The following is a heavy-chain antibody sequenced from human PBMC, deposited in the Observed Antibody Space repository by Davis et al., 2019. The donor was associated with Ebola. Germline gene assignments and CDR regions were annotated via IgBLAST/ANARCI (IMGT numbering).Heavy chain of an antibody. CDR1: GFTFSSYW. J-gene: IGHJ4*02. V-gene: IGHV3-74*01. D-gene: IGHD1-26*01. Sequence: GESLKISCAASGFTFSSYWMYWVRRAPGKGLVWVSRIKSDGTSTAYADSVKGRFTISRDNAKNTLYLQMNSLRAEDTAVYYCSQGVVGARDFEYWGQGTLVTVSS. CDR2: IKSDGTST. CDR3: SQGVVGARDFEY.